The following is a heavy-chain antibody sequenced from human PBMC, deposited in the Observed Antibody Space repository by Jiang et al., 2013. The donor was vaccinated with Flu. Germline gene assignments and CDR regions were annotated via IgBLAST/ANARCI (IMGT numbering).Heavy chain of an antibody. CDR2: TSLYNDNT. CDR1: GYTFTSYG. J-gene: IGHJ6*02. V-gene: IGHV1-18*01. Sequence: GAEVKKPGASVKLSCKASGYTFTSYGLSWVRLAPGQGLEWVGWTSLYNDNTNYAQKVRGRVTLTTDTYTSTAYMELRSLRFDDTAVYYCVRDQDWAGISPVFYYGMDVWGQGTTVTVSS. D-gene: IGHD3/OR15-3a*01. CDR3: VRDQDWAGISPVFYYGMDV.